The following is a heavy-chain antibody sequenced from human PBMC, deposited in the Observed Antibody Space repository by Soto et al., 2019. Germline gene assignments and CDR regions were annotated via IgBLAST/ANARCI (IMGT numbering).Heavy chain of an antibody. D-gene: IGHD6-19*01. CDR1: GFTFSSYA. Sequence: EVQLLDSGGVLVQPGGSLRLSCAASGFTFSSYALSWVRQALGKGLEWVSGISGDGATTYYTDSVKGRFTISRDSSMNTLYLQMNSLRAEVSAVYYCAIDLTISGRSTYLGYWGQGTLVTVSS. V-gene: IGHV3-23*01. CDR3: AIDLTISGRSTYLGY. J-gene: IGHJ4*02. CDR2: ISGDGATT.